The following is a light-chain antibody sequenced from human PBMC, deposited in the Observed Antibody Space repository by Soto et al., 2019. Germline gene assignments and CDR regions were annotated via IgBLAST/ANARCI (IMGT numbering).Light chain of an antibody. J-gene: IGLJ1*01. Sequence: SYELTQPPSVSVAPGQTARITCGGNDIGSKSVHWYQQKPGQAPVLVVYDDTDRPSGIPERFSGSNSGNTATLTISSAEAGDEADYYCQVWDNTGEHVFGSGTKVTVL. CDR1: DIGSKS. V-gene: IGLV3-21*02. CDR2: DDT. CDR3: QVWDNTGEHV.